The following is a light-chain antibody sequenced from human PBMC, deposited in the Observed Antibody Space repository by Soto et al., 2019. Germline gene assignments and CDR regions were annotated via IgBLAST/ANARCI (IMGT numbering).Light chain of an antibody. J-gene: IGLJ1*01. CDR3: GTWDSSLSVYV. CDR1: SSNIGNND. V-gene: IGLV1-51*01. Sequence: QSVLTQPPSVSAAPGQQVTISCSGSSSNIGNNDVSWYQQLPGAAPKLLIYDNNKRPSGIPDRFSGSKSGTSATLGITGLQTGDEADYYCGTWDSSLSVYVFGTGTKVT. CDR2: DNN.